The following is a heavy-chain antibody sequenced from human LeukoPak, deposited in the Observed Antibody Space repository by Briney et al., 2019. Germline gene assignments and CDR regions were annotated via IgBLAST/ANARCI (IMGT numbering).Heavy chain of an antibody. D-gene: IGHD3-22*01. Sequence: ASVKVSCKGSGYTFNSHGITWVRQAPGQGLEWMGWISAYHGNTNYAQKLQGRVTLTTDTSTSTAYMELRSLGSDDTAVYYCARDQYYDSKGWFDPWGQGTLVTVSS. CDR3: ARDQYYDSKGWFDP. CDR2: ISAYHGNT. V-gene: IGHV1-18*01. J-gene: IGHJ5*02. CDR1: GYTFNSHG.